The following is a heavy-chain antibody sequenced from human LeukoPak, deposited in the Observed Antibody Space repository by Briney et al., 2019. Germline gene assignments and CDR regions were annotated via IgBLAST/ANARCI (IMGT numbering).Heavy chain of an antibody. Sequence: GGSLRLSCAASGFTFANSWMAWVRQAPGKGLEWVANIKQDGSTKHYADSRKGRFTISRDNPKNSLFLQMNNLRADDTAIYYCTRDTIGSLDYWGQGILVTVAS. CDR1: GFTFANSW. J-gene: IGHJ4*02. CDR3: TRDTIGSLDY. V-gene: IGHV3-7*01. CDR2: IKQDGSTK. D-gene: IGHD1-26*01.